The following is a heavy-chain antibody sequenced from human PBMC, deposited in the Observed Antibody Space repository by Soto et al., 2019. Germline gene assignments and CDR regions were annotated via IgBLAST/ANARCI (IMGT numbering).Heavy chain of an antibody. CDR3: ATAPGRDTIVVVAAC. D-gene: IGHD2-15*01. Sequence: QVQLVESGGGVVQPGRSLRLSCAASGFTFSNYAMHWVRQAPGKGLEWVAIISYDGINKYHADSVKGRFTISRDNSKNTLYLQMNSLRTEDTAVYYCATAPGRDTIVVVAACWGQGTLVTVSS. CDR1: GFTFSNYA. J-gene: IGHJ4*02. CDR2: ISYDGINK. V-gene: IGHV3-30-3*01.